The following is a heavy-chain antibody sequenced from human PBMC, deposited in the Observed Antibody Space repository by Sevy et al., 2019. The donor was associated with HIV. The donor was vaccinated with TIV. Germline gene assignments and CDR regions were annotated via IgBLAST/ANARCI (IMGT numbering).Heavy chain of an antibody. D-gene: IGHD2-15*01. Sequence: GGSLRLSCAASGFTFSNAWMSWVRQAPGKGLEWVGRIKSKTDGGTTDYAAPVKGRFPISRDDSKNTLYLQMNSLKTEDTAVYYCTTDPDIVVVVAATGAFDIWGQGTMVTVSS. V-gene: IGHV3-15*01. CDR3: TTDPDIVVVVAATGAFDI. CDR2: IKSKTDGGTT. CDR1: GFTFSNAW. J-gene: IGHJ3*02.